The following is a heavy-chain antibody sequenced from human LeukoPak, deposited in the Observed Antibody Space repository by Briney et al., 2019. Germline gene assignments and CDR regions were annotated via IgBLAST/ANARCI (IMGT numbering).Heavy chain of an antibody. D-gene: IGHD2-8*01. CDR3: ARYTKAGYYYYMDV. Sequence: SETLSLTCTVSGGSISTYYWSWIRQPPGKGLEWIGYIYYSGSANYNPSLKSRVTISEDMSNNHFSLKLTSVTAADTAVYYCARYTKAGYYYYMDVWGKGTTVTVSS. CDR1: GGSISTYY. V-gene: IGHV4-59*01. CDR2: IYYSGSA. J-gene: IGHJ6*03.